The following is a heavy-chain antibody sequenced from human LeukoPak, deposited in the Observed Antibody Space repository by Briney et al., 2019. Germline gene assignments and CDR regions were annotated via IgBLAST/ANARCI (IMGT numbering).Heavy chain of an antibody. Sequence: SGPTLVNPTQTLTLTCTFSGFSLSTSGVGVGWIRQAPGKALEWIALIYWNDHKAYSPVVRSRLTVTKDTSKNQVVLTMTNMDPVDTATYYCARSYYTGGYYYSRFDDWGQGTLVTVSS. D-gene: IGHD3-22*01. J-gene: IGHJ4*02. CDR1: GFSLSTSGVG. CDR2: IYWNDHK. V-gene: IGHV2-5*01. CDR3: ARSYYTGGYYYSRFDD.